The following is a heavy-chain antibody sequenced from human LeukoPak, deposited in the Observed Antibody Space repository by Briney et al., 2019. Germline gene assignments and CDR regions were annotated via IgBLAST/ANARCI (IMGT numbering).Heavy chain of an antibody. Sequence: SETLSLTCTVSGGSISSGGYYWSWIRQHPGKGLEWIGYIYYSGSTYYNPSLKSRVTISVDTSKNQFSLKLGSVTAADTAVYYCARVNYDILTGPNYNWFDPWGQGTLVTVSS. CDR1: GGSISSGGYY. V-gene: IGHV4-31*03. D-gene: IGHD3-9*01. CDR2: IYYSGST. J-gene: IGHJ5*02. CDR3: ARVNYDILTGPNYNWFDP.